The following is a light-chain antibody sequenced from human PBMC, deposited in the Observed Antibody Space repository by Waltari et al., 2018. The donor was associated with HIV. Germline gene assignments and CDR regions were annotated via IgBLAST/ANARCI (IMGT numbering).Light chain of an antibody. CDR1: SSDVGGYHY. Sequence: QSALPQPASVSGSPGQSITISCTGTSSDVGGYHYVSWYQQHPGKAPQLMVYDVTNRPSGVSNRFSGSKSGNTAFLTISGLQAEDEADYYCSSYTTSRTVVFGGGTKLTVL. J-gene: IGLJ2*01. V-gene: IGLV2-14*03. CDR3: SSYTTSRTVV. CDR2: DVT.